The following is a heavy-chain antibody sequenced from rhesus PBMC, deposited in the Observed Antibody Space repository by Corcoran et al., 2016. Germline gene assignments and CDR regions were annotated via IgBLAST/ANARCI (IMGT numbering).Heavy chain of an antibody. V-gene: IGHV4-93*02. Sequence: QVQLQESGPAVVKPSETLSLTCAVSGGSISSSNWWSWIRQSSWKGLEWIGGIYGSGGSNEYNPSLKSRVTISIATSKNQFSLKLSSVTAADTAVYYCARYCTGSGCYAGLDSWGQGVVVTVSS. J-gene: IGHJ6*01. CDR2: IYGSGGSN. CDR1: GGSISSSNW. D-gene: IGHD2-21*01. CDR3: ARYCTGSGCYAGLDS.